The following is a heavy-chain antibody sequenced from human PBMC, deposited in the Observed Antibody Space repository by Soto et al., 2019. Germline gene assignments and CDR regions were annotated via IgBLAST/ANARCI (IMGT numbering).Heavy chain of an antibody. CDR2: ITSSSSTI. D-gene: IGHD6-13*01. V-gene: IGHV3-48*02. Sequence: EVQLVESGGGLVQPGGSLRLSCAASGFTFSSYTMNWVRQAPGKGLEWVSYITSSSSTIYYADSVKGRFTISRDNAKNSLYLQMNSLRDEDTAVYYCARTLAAAAYYYYGIDVWGQGTTVTVSS. J-gene: IGHJ6*02. CDR1: GFTFSSYT. CDR3: ARTLAAAAYYYYGIDV.